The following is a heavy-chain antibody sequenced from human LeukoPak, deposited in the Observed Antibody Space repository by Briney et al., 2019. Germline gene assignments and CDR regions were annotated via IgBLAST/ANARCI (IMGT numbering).Heavy chain of an antibody. D-gene: IGHD3-16*02. CDR1: GGSISSGDYY. CDR2: INHSGST. CDR3: ARAHYVWGSYRPFDY. V-gene: IGHV4-30-4*01. Sequence: PSQTLSLTCTVSGGSISSGDYYWSWIRQPPGKGLEWIGEINHSGSTNYNPSLKSRVTISVDTSKNQFSLKLSSVTAADTAVYYCARAHYVWGSYRPFDYWGQGTLVTVSS. J-gene: IGHJ4*02.